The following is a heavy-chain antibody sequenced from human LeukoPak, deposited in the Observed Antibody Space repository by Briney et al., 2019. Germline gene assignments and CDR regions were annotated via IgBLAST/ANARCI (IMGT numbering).Heavy chain of an antibody. CDR3: ARDWYGGNPFDY. Sequence: SETLSLTCTVSGGSISSYYWSWIRQPPGKGLEWIGYIYYNGNTNYNPSLKSRVTISVDTSKNQFSLKLTSVTAADTAVYYCARDWYGGNPFDYWGQGTLVTVSS. V-gene: IGHV4-59*01. CDR2: IYYNGNT. D-gene: IGHD4-23*01. CDR1: GGSISSYY. J-gene: IGHJ4*01.